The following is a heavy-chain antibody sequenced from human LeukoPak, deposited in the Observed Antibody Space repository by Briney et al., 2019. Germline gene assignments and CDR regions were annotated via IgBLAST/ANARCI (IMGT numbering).Heavy chain of an antibody. CDR2: IYTSGST. Sequence: PSETLSLTCTVSGGSISSYYWSWIRQPPRKGLEWIGYIYTSGSTNYNPSLKSRVTILVDTSKNQFSLKLSSVTAADTAVYYCARSQSRYCSSTSCPGRNYYYYYYMDVWGKGTTVTVSS. CDR1: GGSISSYY. CDR3: ARSQSRYCSSTSCPGRNYYYYYYMDV. D-gene: IGHD2-2*01. V-gene: IGHV4-4*09. J-gene: IGHJ6*03.